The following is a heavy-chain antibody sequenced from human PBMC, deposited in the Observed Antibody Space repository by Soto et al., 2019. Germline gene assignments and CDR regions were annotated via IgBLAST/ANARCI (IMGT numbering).Heavy chain of an antibody. D-gene: IGHD4-17*01. J-gene: IGHJ6*03. V-gene: IGHV4-59*01. CDR3: ARERLYGEEQNSYYMDV. Sequence: QVQLQESGPGLVKPSETLSLTCTVSGGSISSYYWSWIRQPPGKGLEWIGYIDYSGSTNYNPSLKSRVTISVDPSMNQFPLKLSSVTAADTAVYYCARERLYGEEQNSYYMDVGGKGTTVTFSS. CDR1: GGSISSYY. CDR2: IDYSGST.